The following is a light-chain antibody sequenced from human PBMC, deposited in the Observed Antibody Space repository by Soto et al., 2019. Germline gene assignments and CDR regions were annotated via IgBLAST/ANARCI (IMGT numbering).Light chain of an antibody. CDR2: DNT. J-gene: IGLJ2*01. V-gene: IGLV1-51*01. CDR3: GTWESSLNVVV. Sequence: QSVLTQSSSVSAAAGQKVTISCSGSYSNIGSNFVSWYQHFPGSAPKLVIYDNTQRPSGIPDRFSGSKSGSSATLGITGLQTGHEADYYCGTWESSLNVVVFGGGTKLTVL. CDR1: YSNIGSNF.